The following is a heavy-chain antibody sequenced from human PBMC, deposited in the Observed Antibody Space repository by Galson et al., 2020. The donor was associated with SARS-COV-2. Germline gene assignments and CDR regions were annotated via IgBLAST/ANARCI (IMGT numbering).Heavy chain of an antibody. CDR2: ISYDGSNE. Sequence: TGGSLRLSCAASGFTFSSYGMHWVRQAPGKGLEWVAVISYDGSNEYYADSVKGRFTISRDNSNNTLYLQMNSLRAEDTAVYHCAKDVEVADIYYHMDVWGQGTTVTVSS. J-gene: IGHJ6*02. CDR1: GFTFSSYG. CDR3: AKDVEVADIYYHMDV. D-gene: IGHD6-19*01. V-gene: IGHV3-30*18.